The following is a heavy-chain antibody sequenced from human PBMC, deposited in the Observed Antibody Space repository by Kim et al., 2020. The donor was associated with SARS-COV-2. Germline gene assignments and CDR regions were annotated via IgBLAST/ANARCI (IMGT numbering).Heavy chain of an antibody. J-gene: IGHJ2*01. CDR3: AKDREDGYRDWYFDL. Sequence: VKGTFTITRDNSETTLYLQMNSLRAEDTAVYYCAKDREDGYRDWYFDLWGRGTLVTVSS. V-gene: IGHV3-30*02. D-gene: IGHD5-12*01.